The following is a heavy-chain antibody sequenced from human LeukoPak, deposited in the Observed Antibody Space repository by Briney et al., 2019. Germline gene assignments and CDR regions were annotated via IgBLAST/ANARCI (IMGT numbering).Heavy chain of an antibody. Sequence: GASVKVSCKASGYTFTGYYMHWVRQAPGQGLEWMGWINPNSDGTNYAQKFQGRVTMTRDTSISTAYMELSRLRSDDTAVYYCAREGDGSDNAFDIWGQGTMVTVSS. J-gene: IGHJ3*02. CDR3: AREGDGSDNAFDI. CDR2: INPNSDGT. CDR1: GYTFTGYY. V-gene: IGHV1-2*02. D-gene: IGHD5-12*01.